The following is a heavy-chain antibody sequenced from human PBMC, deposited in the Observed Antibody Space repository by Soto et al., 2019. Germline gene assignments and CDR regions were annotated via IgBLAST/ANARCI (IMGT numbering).Heavy chain of an antibody. CDR1: GFTFSSYA. V-gene: IGHV3-23*01. J-gene: IGHJ4*02. Sequence: GGSLRLSCAASGFTFSSYAMSWVRQAPGKGLEWVSAISGSGGSTYYADSVKGRFTISRDNSKNTLYLQMNSLRAEDTAVYYCAKTRYSGSIKKYYFDYWGQGTLVTVSS. CDR3: AKTRYSGSIKKYYFDY. D-gene: IGHD5-12*01. CDR2: ISGSGGST.